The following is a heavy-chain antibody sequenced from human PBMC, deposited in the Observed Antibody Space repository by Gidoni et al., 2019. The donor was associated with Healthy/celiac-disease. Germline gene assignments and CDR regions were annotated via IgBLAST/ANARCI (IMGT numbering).Heavy chain of an antibody. CDR1: GFTVSSNY. CDR2: IYSGGRT. J-gene: IGHJ6*02. CDR3: ANRVPYGMDV. Sequence: VLLVESGGGLILPGESLRLSCAAPGFTVSSNYMSWVRQAPGKGLEWVSVIYSGGRTYYADSVKGRFTISRDNSKNKLYLQMNSLRAEDTAVYDCANRVPYGMDVWGQGTTVTVSS. V-gene: IGHV3-53*01.